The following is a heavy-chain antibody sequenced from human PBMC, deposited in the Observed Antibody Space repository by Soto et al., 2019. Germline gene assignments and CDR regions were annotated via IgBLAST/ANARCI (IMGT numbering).Heavy chain of an antibody. CDR1: RYAFTSFG. Sequence: QVQLVQSGIEVKNPGASVKVSCKASRYAFTSFGISWVRQAPGQGLEWMGWTVANNGYTKYAQNLQGRVTLITDTSTSTAYMELRSLMYDDTTVYYCARCSGGTCYASYAFDIWGQGTMVTVSS. V-gene: IGHV1-18*01. CDR2: TVANNGYT. J-gene: IGHJ3*02. D-gene: IGHD2-15*01. CDR3: ARCSGGTCYASYAFDI.